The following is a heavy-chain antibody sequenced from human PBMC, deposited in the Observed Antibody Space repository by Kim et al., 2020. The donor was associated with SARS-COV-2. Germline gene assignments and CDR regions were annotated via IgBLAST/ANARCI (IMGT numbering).Heavy chain of an antibody. V-gene: IGHV4-59*01. J-gene: IGHJ6*02. CDR2: IYYSGST. Sequence: SETLSLTCTVSGGSISSYYWSWIRQPPGKGLEWIGYIYYSGSTNYNPSLKSRVTISVDTSKNQFSLKLSSVTAADTAVYYCAREVHNWNYVNGMDVWGQGTTVTVSS. CDR3: AREVHNWNYVNGMDV. D-gene: IGHD1-7*01. CDR1: GGSISSYY.